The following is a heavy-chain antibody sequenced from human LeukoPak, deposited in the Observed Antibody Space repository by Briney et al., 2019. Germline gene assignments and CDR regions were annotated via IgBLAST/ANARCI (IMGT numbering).Heavy chain of an antibody. J-gene: IGHJ3*02. Sequence: SQTLSLTCTVSGGSISSGDYYWSWIRQPPGKGLEWIGYIYYSGSTYYNPSLKSRVTISVDTSKNQFSLKLSSVTAADTAVYYCARKGSVLDAFDIWGQRTMVTVSS. V-gene: IGHV4-30-4*08. CDR3: ARKGSVLDAFDI. CDR1: GGSISSGDYY. CDR2: IYYSGST. D-gene: IGHD3-10*01.